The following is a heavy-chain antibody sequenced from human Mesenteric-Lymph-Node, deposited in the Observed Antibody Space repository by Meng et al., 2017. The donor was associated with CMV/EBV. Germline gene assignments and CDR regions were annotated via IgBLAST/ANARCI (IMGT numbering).Heavy chain of an antibody. CDR1: GYTFTSYD. CDR3: ARINYDSTGYYYHYYGMDV. Sequence: ASVKVSCKASGYTFTSYDINWVRQATGQGLEWMGWMNPNSGNTGYAQKFQGRVTITRNTSISTAYMELSSLRSEDTAVYYCARINYDSTGYYYHYYGMDVWGRGTTVTVSS. D-gene: IGHD3-22*01. J-gene: IGHJ6*02. CDR2: MNPNSGNT. V-gene: IGHV1-8*03.